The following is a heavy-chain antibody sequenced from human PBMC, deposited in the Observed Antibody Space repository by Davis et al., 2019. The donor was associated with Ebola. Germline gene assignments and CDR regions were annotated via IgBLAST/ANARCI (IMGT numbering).Heavy chain of an antibody. D-gene: IGHD3-9*01. V-gene: IGHV1-18*04. CDR3: ARAPNYDVLTGTSSYYFDY. CDR1: GYTFTSYG. CDR2: ISGFNTNT. Sequence: ASVKVSCKSSGYTFTSYGLVWVRQAPGLGLEWTGWISGFNTNTNFAQKFQGRVTVSKDTSTNTAYMDLRSQTSDDTAIYYCARAPNYDVLTGTSSYYFDYWGQGTLVTVSS. J-gene: IGHJ4*02.